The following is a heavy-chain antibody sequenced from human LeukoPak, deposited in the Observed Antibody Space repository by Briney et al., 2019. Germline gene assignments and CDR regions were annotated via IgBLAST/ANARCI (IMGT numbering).Heavy chain of an antibody. CDR3: ARESITYYTIDY. J-gene: IGHJ4*02. Sequence: PGGSLRLSCAASGFTFSKYWMHWVRQAPGKGLVGVSRINSDGSSTSYADSVKGRFTISRDNAKNTLYLQMNSLGAEDTAVYYCARESITYYTIDYWGQGTLVTVSS. V-gene: IGHV3-74*01. D-gene: IGHD1-26*01. CDR1: GFTFSKYW. CDR2: INSDGSST.